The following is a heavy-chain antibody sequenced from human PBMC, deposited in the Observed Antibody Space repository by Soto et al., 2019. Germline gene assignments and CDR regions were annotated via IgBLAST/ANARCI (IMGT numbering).Heavy chain of an antibody. CDR1: GGTFSSYA. D-gene: IGHD2-8*01. Sequence: SVNVSCKASGGTFSSYAISWVRQAPGQGLEWMGGIIPIFGTANYAQKFQGRVTITADESTSTAYMELRSLRSDDTAVYYCARRGGYCTNGVCYNLYYYGMDVWGQGTTVTVSS. V-gene: IGHV1-69*13. J-gene: IGHJ6*02. CDR2: IIPIFGTA. CDR3: ARRGGYCTNGVCYNLYYYGMDV.